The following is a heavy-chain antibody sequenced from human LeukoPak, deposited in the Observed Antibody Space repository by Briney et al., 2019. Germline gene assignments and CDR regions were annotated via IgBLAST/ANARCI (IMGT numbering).Heavy chain of an antibody. J-gene: IGHJ4*02. Sequence: GSLTLSCAASELTFGSYAMSWVRRAPGNVLEWDSGISGSGGSTYYADSVKGQFTISRDNSKNTLYLQMNSLRAEDTAIYYCARGRTQYCSSTSCYTGDYWGQGTLVTVSS. D-gene: IGHD2-2*02. CDR1: ELTFGSYA. V-gene: IGHV3-23*01. CDR2: ISGSGGST. CDR3: ARGRTQYCSSTSCYTGDY.